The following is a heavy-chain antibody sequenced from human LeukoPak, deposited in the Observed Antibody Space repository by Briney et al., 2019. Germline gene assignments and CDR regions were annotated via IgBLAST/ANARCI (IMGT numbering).Heavy chain of an antibody. CDR1: GFTFDDYA. CDR2: ISWNSGSI. Sequence: GRSLRLSCAASGFTFDDYAMHWVRQAPGKGLEWVSGISWNSGSIGYADSVKGRFTISRDTAKNSLYLQMNSLRAEDTAVYYCARHLNYYFDYSGQGTLVTVSS. J-gene: IGHJ4*02. CDR3: ARHLNYYFDY. D-gene: IGHD3-10*01. V-gene: IGHV3-9*01.